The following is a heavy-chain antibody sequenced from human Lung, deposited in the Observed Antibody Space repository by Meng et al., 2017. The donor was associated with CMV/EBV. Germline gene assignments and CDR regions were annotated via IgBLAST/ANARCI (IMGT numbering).Heavy chain of an antibody. Sequence: GEXXKISCAASGFTFDDYTMHWVRQAPGKGLEWVSLISWDGGSTYYADSVKGRFTISRDNSKNSLYLQMNSLRSEDTAVYYCARDLNGGSPSGGWFDPWGQGTXVTVSS. CDR1: GFTFDDYT. CDR2: ISWDGGST. J-gene: IGHJ5*02. V-gene: IGHV3-43*01. D-gene: IGHD2-8*01. CDR3: ARDLNGGSPSGGWFDP.